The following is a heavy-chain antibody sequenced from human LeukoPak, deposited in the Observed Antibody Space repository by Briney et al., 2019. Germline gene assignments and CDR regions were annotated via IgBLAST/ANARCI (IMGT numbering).Heavy chain of an antibody. J-gene: IGHJ6*03. CDR2: IYYSGST. V-gene: IGHV4-59*12. Sequence: PSETLSLTCTVSGGSISSYYWSWIRQPPGKGLEWIGYIYYSGSTNYNPSLKSRVPISVDTSKNQFSLKLSSVTAADTAVYYCARDYAVDTAMAYYYYMDVWGKGTTVTVSS. CDR1: GGSISSYY. CDR3: ARDYAVDTAMAYYYYMDV. D-gene: IGHD5-18*01.